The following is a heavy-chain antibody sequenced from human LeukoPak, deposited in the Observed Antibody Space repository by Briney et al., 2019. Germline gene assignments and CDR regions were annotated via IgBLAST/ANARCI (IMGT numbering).Heavy chain of an antibody. V-gene: IGHV3-23*01. D-gene: IGHD2-21*02. CDR2: ISGSGGGT. CDR3: AKSPYGDHATAFDY. Sequence: GGSLRLSCAASGFTFTTNAMSWVRQAPGKGLEWVSTISGSGGGTYYANSVKGRFTISRDNSKNTLHLQVNSLRVEDTAVYYCAKSPYGDHATAFDYWGQGTLVTVSS. J-gene: IGHJ4*02. CDR1: GFTFTTNA.